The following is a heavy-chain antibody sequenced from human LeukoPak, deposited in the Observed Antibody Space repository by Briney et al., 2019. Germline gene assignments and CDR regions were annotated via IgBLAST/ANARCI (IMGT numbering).Heavy chain of an antibody. CDR2: IYYSGST. D-gene: IGHD1-14*01. V-gene: IGHV4-59*01. Sequence: PSETLSLTCTVSGDSISSYYWSWIRQPPGKGLEWIGYIYYSGSTNYNPSLKSRVTISVDTSKNQFSLKLSSVTAADTAVYYCARERNLRSVRMDPNVERYFDLWGRGTLVTVSS. CDR3: ARERNLRSVRMDPNVERYFDL. CDR1: GDSISSYY. J-gene: IGHJ2*01.